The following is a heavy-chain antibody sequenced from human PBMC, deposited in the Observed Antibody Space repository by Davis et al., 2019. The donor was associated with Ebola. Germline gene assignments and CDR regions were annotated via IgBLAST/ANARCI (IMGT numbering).Heavy chain of an antibody. CDR3: ARADWYYGMDV. CDR1: GGSISPHY. D-gene: IGHD3-9*01. Sequence: SETLSLTCTVSGGSISPHYWSWIRQPPGKGLEWIGNIHTSGNTNYNPSLKSRVTISIDRSKKQFSLRLTSVITADTAVYHCARADWYYGMDVWGQGTTVIVAS. CDR2: IHTSGNT. V-gene: IGHV4-59*11. J-gene: IGHJ6*02.